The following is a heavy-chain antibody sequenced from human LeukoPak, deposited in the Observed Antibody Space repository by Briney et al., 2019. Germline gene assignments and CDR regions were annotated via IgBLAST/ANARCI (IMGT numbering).Heavy chain of an antibody. CDR2: ISSSGSTI. Sequence: GGSLRLSCAASGFTFSSYEMNWVRQAAGKGLQWVSYISSSGSTIYYADSVKGRFTISRDNAKNSLYLQMNSLRAEDTAVYYCAELGIAMIGGVWGKGTTVTISS. CDR1: GFTFSSYE. D-gene: IGHD3-10*02. CDR3: AELGIAMIGGV. J-gene: IGHJ6*04. V-gene: IGHV3-48*03.